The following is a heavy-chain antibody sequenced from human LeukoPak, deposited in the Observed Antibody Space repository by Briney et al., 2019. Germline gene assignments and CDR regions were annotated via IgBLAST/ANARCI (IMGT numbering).Heavy chain of an antibody. Sequence: ASVKVSCKASGGTFSSYAISWVRQAPGQGLEWMGIINPSGGSTSYAQKFQGRVTMTTDTSTSTAYMELRSLRSDDTAVYYCARSPEVLLHWFDPWGQGTLVTVSS. CDR3: ARSPEVLLHWFDP. CDR1: GGTFSSYA. J-gene: IGHJ5*02. V-gene: IGHV1-46*01. D-gene: IGHD1-26*01. CDR2: INPSGGST.